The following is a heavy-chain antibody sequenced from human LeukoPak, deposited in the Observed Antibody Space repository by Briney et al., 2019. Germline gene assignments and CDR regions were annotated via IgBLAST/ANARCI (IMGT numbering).Heavy chain of an antibody. V-gene: IGHV3-30*18. Sequence: PGGSLRLSCAASGFTFNSYGMHWVRQAPGKGLEWVAVISYDGSNKYYADSVKGRVTISRDNSKNTLYLQMNSLRAEDTAVYYCAKDYYDSITVFDYWGQGTLVTVSS. CDR2: ISYDGSNK. J-gene: IGHJ4*02. CDR3: AKDYYDSITVFDY. CDR1: GFTFNSYG. D-gene: IGHD3-22*01.